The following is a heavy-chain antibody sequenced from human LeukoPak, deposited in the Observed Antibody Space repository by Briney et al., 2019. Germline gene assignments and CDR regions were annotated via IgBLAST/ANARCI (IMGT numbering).Heavy chain of an antibody. CDR1: GFTFSSYG. J-gene: IGHJ4*02. CDR3: AKGSSSGYFDYFDY. V-gene: IGHV3-30*18. D-gene: IGHD6-13*01. Sequence: GRSLRLSCAASGFTFSSYGMHWVRQAPGKGLEWVAVISYDGSSKYYADSVKGRFTISGDNSKNTLYLQMNSLRAEDTAVYYCAKGSSSGYFDYFDYWGQGTLVTVSS. CDR2: ISYDGSSK.